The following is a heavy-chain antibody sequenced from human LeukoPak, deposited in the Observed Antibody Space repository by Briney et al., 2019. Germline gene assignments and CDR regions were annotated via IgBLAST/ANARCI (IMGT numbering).Heavy chain of an antibody. Sequence: GGSLRLSCAASGFTFSSYWMHWVRQAPGKGLVWVSRINNDGSSTTYEDSVKGRFTITRDNAKSTLYLQMNSLRAEDTAVYYCARGPYYDSSGHFLGYWGQGALVTVSS. J-gene: IGHJ4*02. CDR2: INNDGSST. V-gene: IGHV3-74*01. CDR3: ARGPYYDSSGHFLGY. D-gene: IGHD3-22*01. CDR1: GFTFSSYW.